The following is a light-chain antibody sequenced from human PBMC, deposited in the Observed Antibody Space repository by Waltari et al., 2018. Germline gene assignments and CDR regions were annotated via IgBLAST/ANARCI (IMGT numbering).Light chain of an antibody. J-gene: IGKJ1*01. CDR2: TLS. CDR3: MQRIEFPWT. V-gene: IGKV2-40*01. CDR1: QSLLDSDDGNPC. Sequence: DIVMTQTPLSLAGTPGEPASISCRHSQSLLDSDDGNPCLDWLQQKPGQSPQLLIYTLSNRASGVPERFSGSGSGTDFTLKISRLEAEDVGVYYCMQRIEFPWTFGQGTKVEIK.